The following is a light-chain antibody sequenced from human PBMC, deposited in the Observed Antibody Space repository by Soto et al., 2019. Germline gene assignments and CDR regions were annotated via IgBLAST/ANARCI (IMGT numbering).Light chain of an antibody. CDR1: QSISSW. V-gene: IGKV1-5*03. Sequence: DIQMTQSPSTLSASVGDRVTITCRASQSISSWLAWYQQKPGKAPKLLIYKASSLGSGVPSRFSGSGSGTEFTLTISSLQPDDFAIYYCQQYNSHSSYTFGQGTKLEIK. CDR3: QQYNSHSSYT. J-gene: IGKJ2*01. CDR2: KAS.